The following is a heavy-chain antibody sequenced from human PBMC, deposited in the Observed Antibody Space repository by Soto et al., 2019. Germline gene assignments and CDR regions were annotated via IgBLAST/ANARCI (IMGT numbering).Heavy chain of an antibody. CDR3: ASSLPSVAVAGTFNWFDP. D-gene: IGHD6-19*01. Sequence: ASVKVSCKASGGTFSSYAISWVRQAPGQGLEWMGGIIPIFGTANYAQKFQGRVTITADESTSTAYMELSSLRSEDTAVYYCASSLPSVAVAGTFNWFDPWGQGTLVTVSS. V-gene: IGHV1-69*13. CDR1: GGTFSSYA. CDR2: IIPIFGTA. J-gene: IGHJ5*02.